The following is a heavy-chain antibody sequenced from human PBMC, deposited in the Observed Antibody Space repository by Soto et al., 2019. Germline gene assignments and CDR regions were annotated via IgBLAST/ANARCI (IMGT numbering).Heavy chain of an antibody. V-gene: IGHV4-59*01. J-gene: IGHJ6*02. Sequence: SEELPVPSTGSAGLTRPYNWIVCRQLPGKGLEWIGYMYNTGSTVYNPSFKSRVTISVDTSKNQFSLKLNSVTAADTAVYYCARDLRSYCGTDCYPLDVSGQGTTVTIS. D-gene: IGHD2-21*02. CDR1: AGLTRPYN. CDR3: ARDLRSYCGTDCYPLDV. CDR2: MYNTGST.